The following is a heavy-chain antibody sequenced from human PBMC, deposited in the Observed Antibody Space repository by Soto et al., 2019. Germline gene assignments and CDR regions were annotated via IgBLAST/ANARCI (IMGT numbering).Heavy chain of an antibody. D-gene: IGHD4-17*01. CDR1: GCPISSSSYY. CDR3: AGYGDYGSMMCSSYYFMDV. J-gene: IGHJ6*03. CDR2: IYYSGST. Sequence: PSDTLSLTFTVSGCPISSSSYYWCWILQPPGKGLEWIGSIYYSGSTYYNPSLKSRVTISVDTSKNQFSLKLSSVTAADTAVYYCAGYGDYGSMMCSSYYFMDVWGKGTTFTVSS. V-gene: IGHV4-39*01.